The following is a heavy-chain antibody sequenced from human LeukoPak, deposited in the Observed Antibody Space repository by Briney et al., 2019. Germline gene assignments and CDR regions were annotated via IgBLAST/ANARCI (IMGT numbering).Heavy chain of an antibody. D-gene: IGHD3-9*01. V-gene: IGHV3-30*02. J-gene: IGHJ4*02. Sequence: PGGSLRLSCAASGFTFSSYGMHWVRQAPGKGLEWVAFIRYDGSNKYYADSVKGRFTISRDNSKNTLYLQMNSLRAEDTAVYYCARDGPDILTGYYITQLFDYWGQGTLVTVSS. CDR3: ARDGPDILTGYYITQLFDY. CDR2: IRYDGSNK. CDR1: GFTFSSYG.